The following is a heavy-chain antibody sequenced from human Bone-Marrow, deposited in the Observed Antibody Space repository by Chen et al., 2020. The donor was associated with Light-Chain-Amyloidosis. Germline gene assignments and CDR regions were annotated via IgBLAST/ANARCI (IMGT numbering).Heavy chain of an antibody. J-gene: IGHJ4*02. CDR3: AKDYDFWSGLLEY. CDR2: IRYDGNTI. V-gene: IGHV3-30*02. Sequence: QVQLVESGGGVVQPGGSLRLSCAASGFTFSRHGMHWVRQAPGKGLEWVAFIRYDGNTIYYADAVKGRFTISRDNSKNTLYLQMNSLRAEDTAVYYCAKDYDFWSGLLEYWGQGTLVTVSS. D-gene: IGHD3-3*01. CDR1: GFTFSRHG.